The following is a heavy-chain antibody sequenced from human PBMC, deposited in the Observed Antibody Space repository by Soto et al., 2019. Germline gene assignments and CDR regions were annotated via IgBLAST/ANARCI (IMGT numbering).Heavy chain of an antibody. Sequence: ASVKVSCKASGYTFTGYYMHWVRQAPGQGLEWMGWINPNSGGTNYAQKFQGWVTMTRDTSISTAYMGLSRLRSDDTAVYYCARSGSSSWYRWSYYYYGMDVWGQGTTVTVSS. CDR1: GYTFTGYY. CDR2: INPNSGGT. V-gene: IGHV1-2*04. D-gene: IGHD6-13*01. CDR3: ARSGSSSWYRWSYYYYGMDV. J-gene: IGHJ6*02.